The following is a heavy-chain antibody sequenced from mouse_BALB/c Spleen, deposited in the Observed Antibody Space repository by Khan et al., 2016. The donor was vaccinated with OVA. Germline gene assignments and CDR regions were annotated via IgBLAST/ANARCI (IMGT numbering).Heavy chain of an antibody. J-gene: IGHJ3*01. CDR2: IFPGGGSS. V-gene: IGHV1-77*01. CDR3: ARGGYSVFAY. Sequence: QVQLKQSGPELVKPGASVKMSCKASGYTFTDYVINWVKQRTGQGLEWIGDIFPGGGSSYYNEKFKGQAKLTADKSSNTAYMQLSSLTFEDSAVYFCARGGYSVFAYWGQGTLVTVSA. CDR1: GYTFTDYV. D-gene: IGHD2-3*01.